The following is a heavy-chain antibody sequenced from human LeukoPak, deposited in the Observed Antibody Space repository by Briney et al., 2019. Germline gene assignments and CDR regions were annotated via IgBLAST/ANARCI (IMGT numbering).Heavy chain of an antibody. Sequence: ASVKVSCKASGYTFTGYYIHWVRQAPGQGLEWMGRINPNNGGTNYAQKFQGRVTMTRDMSTSTAYMELSSLRSEDTAVYYCARDGGTGWYYLDYWGQGTLVTVSS. CDR1: GYTFTGYY. CDR3: ARDGGTGWYYLDY. D-gene: IGHD2-15*01. CDR2: INPNNGGT. V-gene: IGHV1-2*06. J-gene: IGHJ4*02.